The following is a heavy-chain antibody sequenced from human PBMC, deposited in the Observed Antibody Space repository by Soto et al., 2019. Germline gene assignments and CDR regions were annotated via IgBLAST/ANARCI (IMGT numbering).Heavy chain of an antibody. J-gene: IGHJ6*01. CDR3: ARELELVVVVAATPVYYYGMDV. CDR2: ISAYNGNT. V-gene: IGHV1-18*04. CDR1: GYTFTSYG. D-gene: IGHD2-15*01. Sequence: ASVKVSCKASGYTFTSYGISWVRQAPGQGLEWMGWISAYNGNTNYAQKLQGRVTITTDTSTSTAYMELRSLRSDDTAVYYCARELELVVVVAATPVYYYGMDVWGQGTTVTVSS.